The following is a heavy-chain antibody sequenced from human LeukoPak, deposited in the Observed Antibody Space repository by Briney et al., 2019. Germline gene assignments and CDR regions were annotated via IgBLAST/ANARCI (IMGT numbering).Heavy chain of an antibody. CDR2: IYWDSDD. Sequence: SGPTLFNPTPTLSLTCNFSGFSLPTTGEGVGWIRQPPGEALEWLSVIYWDSDDRDNPSLRSRLTITKDTSKNQVVLTMTYMDPVDTATYFCARVMITYGGITRDDSFDFWGQGTMVTVSS. CDR1: GFSLPTTGEG. J-gene: IGHJ3*01. CDR3: ARVMITYGGITRDDSFDF. D-gene: IGHD3-16*01. V-gene: IGHV2-5*02.